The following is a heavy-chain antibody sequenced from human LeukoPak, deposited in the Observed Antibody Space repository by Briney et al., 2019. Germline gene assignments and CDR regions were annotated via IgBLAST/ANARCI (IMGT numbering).Heavy chain of an antibody. D-gene: IGHD2-2*01. CDR2: IYYSGST. J-gene: IGHJ4*02. V-gene: IGHV4-61*01. CDR1: GGSLSSGSYY. Sequence: PSETLSLTCTVSGGSLSSGSYYWRWIRQPPGRGLEWIGYIYYSGSTNYNPSLKSRVTISVDTSKNQFSLKLSSVTAADTAVYYCAREDGTRFDYWGQGTLVTLSS. CDR3: AREDGTRFDY.